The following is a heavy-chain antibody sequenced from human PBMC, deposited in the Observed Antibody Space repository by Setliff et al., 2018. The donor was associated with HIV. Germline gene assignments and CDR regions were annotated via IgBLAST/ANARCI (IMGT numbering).Heavy chain of an antibody. D-gene: IGHD2-21*01. CDR1: GASFSDYN. CDR2: INDRETT. Sequence: PSETLSLTCAVYGASFSDYNWNWIRQPPGKGLEWIGEINDRETTTFNPSLQSRLFMSIDTSKNRFSLRLDSVIAADTAVYYCSRGRHISGPINYFVPFYFDSWGQGNLVTSPQ. V-gene: IGHV4-34*01. CDR3: SRGRHISGPINYFVPFYFDS. J-gene: IGHJ4*02.